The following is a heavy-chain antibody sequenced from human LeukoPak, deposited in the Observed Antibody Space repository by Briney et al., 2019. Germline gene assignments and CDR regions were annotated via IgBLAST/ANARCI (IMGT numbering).Heavy chain of an antibody. CDR3: ARWGVGDY. V-gene: IGHV3-48*03. CDR2: ISSSGTT. J-gene: IGHJ4*02. Sequence: GGSLRLSCAASGFTFSSYEMNWVRQAPGKGLEWVSYISSSGTTYYADSVKGRFTISRDNAKNSLFLQMNSLRAEDTAVYYCARWGVGDYWGQGTLVTVSS. CDR1: GFTFSSYE. D-gene: IGHD1-26*01.